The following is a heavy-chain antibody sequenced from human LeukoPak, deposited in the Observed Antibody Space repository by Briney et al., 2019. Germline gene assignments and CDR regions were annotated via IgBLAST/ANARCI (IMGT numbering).Heavy chain of an antibody. Sequence: GGSLRLSCAASGFTFSSYAVTWVRQAPGKGLEWVSSIINSGGGAYYADSVRGRFTISRDNSKNTLHLQMNSLRAEDTAVYYCAKETGGSWGYFEWWGQGTLVTVSS. CDR2: IINSGGGA. J-gene: IGHJ4*02. CDR3: AKETGGSWGYFEW. V-gene: IGHV3-23*01. CDR1: GFTFSSYA. D-gene: IGHD7-27*01.